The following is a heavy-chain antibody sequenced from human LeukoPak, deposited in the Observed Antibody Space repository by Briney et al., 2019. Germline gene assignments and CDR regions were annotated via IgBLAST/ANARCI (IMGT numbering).Heavy chain of an antibody. V-gene: IGHV1-2*02. D-gene: IGHD3-10*01. CDR2: VNPNSGGT. CDR1: GYTFTGYY. Sequence: ASVRVSCTASGYTFTGYYMHWVRQAPGQGLEWMGWVNPNSGGTNYAQKFQGRVTMTRDTSISTAYMELSRLRSDDTAVYYCARAGYYYYYYYMDVWGKGTTVTVSS. J-gene: IGHJ6*03. CDR3: ARAGYYYYYYYMDV.